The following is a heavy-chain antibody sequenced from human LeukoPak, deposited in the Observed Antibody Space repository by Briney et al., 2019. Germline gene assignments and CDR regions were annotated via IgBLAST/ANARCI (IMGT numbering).Heavy chain of an antibody. CDR2: IKSKTDGGTT. D-gene: IGHD4-23*01. CDR3: TTDYPRWGPGRGAFDI. V-gene: IGHV3-15*01. Sequence: PGGSLRLSCAASGFTFSNAWMSWVRQAPGKGLEWVGRIKSKTDGGTTDYAAPVKGRFTISRDDSKNTLYLQMNSLKTEDTAVYYCTTDYPRWGPGRGAFDIWGQGTMVTVSS. J-gene: IGHJ3*02. CDR1: GFTFSNAW.